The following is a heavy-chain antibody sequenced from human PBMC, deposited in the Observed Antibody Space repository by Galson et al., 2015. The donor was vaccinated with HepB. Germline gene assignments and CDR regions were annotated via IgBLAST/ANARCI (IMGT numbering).Heavy chain of an antibody. D-gene: IGHD4-17*01. CDR3: ARSYGDHLDY. CDR1: GFTFSNFG. V-gene: IGHV3-48*02. Sequence: SLRLSCAASGFTFSNFGMNWVRQAPGKGLEWVSYISSSSGTSHYADSVKGRFAISRDQAKNSLDLQMNSLRDEDSALYYCARSYGDHLDYWGQGTLVAVFS. CDR2: ISSSSGTS. J-gene: IGHJ4*02.